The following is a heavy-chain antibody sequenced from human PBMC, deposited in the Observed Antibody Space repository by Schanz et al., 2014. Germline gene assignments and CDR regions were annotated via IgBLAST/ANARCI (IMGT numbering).Heavy chain of an antibody. Sequence: VQLVESGGGLVKPGGSLRLSCAASGFTFSSYTMNWVRQAPGKGLEWVSIIYSGVSTYYADSVKGRFTISRDNSKNTLYLQMNSLRVEDTAVYYCAKDHPSSGWPAFDVWGQGTQVTVSS. D-gene: IGHD6-19*01. CDR2: IIYSGVST. J-gene: IGHJ4*02. CDR3: AKDHPSSGWPAFDV. CDR1: GFTFSSYT. V-gene: IGHV3-23*03.